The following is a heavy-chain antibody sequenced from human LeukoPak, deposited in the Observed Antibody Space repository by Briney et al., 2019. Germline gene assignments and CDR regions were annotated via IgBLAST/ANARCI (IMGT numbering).Heavy chain of an antibody. J-gene: IGHJ5*02. CDR1: GYTFSSYG. Sequence: ASVKVSCKASGYTFSSYGIAWVRRAPGEGLEWMGWISANNGNTNYAQKVQGRVTMTTDTSTSTAYMELRSLRSDDAAVYYCARVDVSFRVLFDRWGQGTLVTVSS. CDR3: ARVDVSFRVLFDR. D-gene: IGHD2-2*03. V-gene: IGHV1-18*01. CDR2: ISANNGNT.